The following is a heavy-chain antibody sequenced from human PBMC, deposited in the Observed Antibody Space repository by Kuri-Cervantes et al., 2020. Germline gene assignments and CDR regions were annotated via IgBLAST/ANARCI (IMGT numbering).Heavy chain of an antibody. Sequence: ASVKVSCKASGYTFTTYAMHWVRQAPGQRLEWIGWINAGNGNTKYSQNFQGRVTITRDTSASTAYMELSSLRSEDTAVYYCARTLIVTMVRGRPDYFDYWGQGTLVTVSS. CDR2: INAGNGNT. J-gene: IGHJ4*02. V-gene: IGHV1-3*01. D-gene: IGHD3-10*01. CDR3: ARTLIVTMVRGRPDYFDY. CDR1: GYTFTTYA.